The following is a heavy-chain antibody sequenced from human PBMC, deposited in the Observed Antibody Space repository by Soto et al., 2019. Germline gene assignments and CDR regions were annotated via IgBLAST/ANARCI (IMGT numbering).Heavy chain of an antibody. CDR1: GFTFSDSA. V-gene: IGHV3-23*01. D-gene: IGHD2-15*01. Sequence: EVQLLESGGGLAQPGGSLRLSCAASGFTFSDSALSWVRQGTGKGLEWVSSVTVSGDTSYYADSVEGRFTIARDNSKNTLYRQMNSLRADDTAVYYCAKHGCSYPACYPYSYYVDVWGEGATVTVSS. CDR3: AKHGCSYPACYPYSYYVDV. CDR2: VTVSGDTS. J-gene: IGHJ6*03.